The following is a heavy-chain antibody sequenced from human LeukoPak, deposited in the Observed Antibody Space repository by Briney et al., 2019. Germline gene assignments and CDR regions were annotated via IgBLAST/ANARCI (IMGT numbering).Heavy chain of an antibody. V-gene: IGHV1-69*05. J-gene: IGHJ4*02. CDR2: IIPIFGTA. CDR3: ARADPGPLYDFWSGHYFDY. Sequence: SVKVSCKASGGTFSSYAISWVRQAPGQGLEWMGGIIPIFGTANYAQKFQGRVTITTDESTSTAYMELSSLRSEDTAVYYCARADPGPLYDFWSGHYFDYWGQGTLVTVSS. D-gene: IGHD3-3*01. CDR1: GGTFSSYA.